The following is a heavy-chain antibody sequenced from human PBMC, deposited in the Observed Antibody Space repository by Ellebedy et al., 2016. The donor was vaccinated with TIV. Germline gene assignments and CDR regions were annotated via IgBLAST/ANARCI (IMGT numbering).Heavy chain of an antibody. D-gene: IGHD3-10*01. CDR3: AKDRGTYYYGSGSWDY. CDR1: GFTFSSYS. V-gene: IGHV3-21*05. J-gene: IGHJ4*02. Sequence: GGSLRLSCAASGFTFSSYSMNWVRQAPGKGLEWVSYISSSSSYTNYADSVKGRFTISRDNSKNTLYLQMNSLRAEDTAVYYCAKDRGTYYYGSGSWDYWGQGTLITVSS. CDR2: ISSSSSYT.